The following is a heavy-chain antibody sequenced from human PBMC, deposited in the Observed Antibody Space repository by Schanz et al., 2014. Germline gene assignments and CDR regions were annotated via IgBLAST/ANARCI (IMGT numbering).Heavy chain of an antibody. Sequence: QVHLLESGGGLVKPGGSLRLSCTASGFPFSVYFMAWIRQPPGRGLEWVSYIGNGGVTIYYADSVKGRFTISRDNSKNSLYLQMNSLRAEDTAVYYCARIGGSVFDYWAQGTLVTVSS. CDR1: GFPFSVYF. CDR2: IGNGGVTI. CDR3: ARIGGSVFDY. D-gene: IGHD3-10*01. J-gene: IGHJ4*02. V-gene: IGHV3-11*01.